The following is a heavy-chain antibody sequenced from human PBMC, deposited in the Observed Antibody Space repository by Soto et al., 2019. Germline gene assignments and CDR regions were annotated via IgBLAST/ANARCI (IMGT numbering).Heavy chain of an antibody. CDR1: GYTFTSYG. V-gene: IGHV1-18*01. Sequence: QVHLVQSGAEVKKPGASVKVSCKASGYTFTSYGITWVRQAPGQGLEWMGWISAHNGNTDYAQKLQGRVIVTRDTATSTAYIELRSMRSDDTAVYYCARGGYGDYWGQGALVTVSS. D-gene: IGHD1-1*01. CDR3: ARGGYGDY. CDR2: ISAHNGNT. J-gene: IGHJ4*02.